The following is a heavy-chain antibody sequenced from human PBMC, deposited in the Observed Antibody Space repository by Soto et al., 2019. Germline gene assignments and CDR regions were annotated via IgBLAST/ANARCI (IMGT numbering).Heavy chain of an antibody. Sequence: VASVKVSCKASGYTFTGYYMHWVRQAPGQGLEWMGWINPNSGGTNYAQKFQGWVTMTRDTSISTAYMELSRLRSDDTAVYYCARSPLRDIVVVPAAMDWFDPWGQGTLVTVSS. CDR3: ARSPLRDIVVVPAAMDWFDP. D-gene: IGHD2-2*01. J-gene: IGHJ5*02. CDR2: INPNSGGT. CDR1: GYTFTGYY. V-gene: IGHV1-2*04.